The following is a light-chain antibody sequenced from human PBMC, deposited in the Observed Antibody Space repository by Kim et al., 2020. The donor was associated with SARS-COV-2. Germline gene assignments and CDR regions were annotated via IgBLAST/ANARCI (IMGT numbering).Light chain of an antibody. CDR2: RNN. J-gene: IGLJ3*02. CDR3: AAWDDSLSGWL. Sequence: ELTQPPSASGTPGQKVAIPCSGSSSNIGSDYVYWYQQLPGTAPKLLIYRNNQRPSGVPDRFSGTKSGTSASLAISGLRSEDEADYYCAAWDDSLSGWLFGGGTQLTVL. V-gene: IGLV1-47*01. CDR1: SSNIGSDY.